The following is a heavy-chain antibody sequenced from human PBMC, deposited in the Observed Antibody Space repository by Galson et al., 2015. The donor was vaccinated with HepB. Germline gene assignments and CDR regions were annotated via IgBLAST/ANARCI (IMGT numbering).Heavy chain of an antibody. V-gene: IGHV1-24*01. CDR2: FDPEDGET. Sequence: SVKVSCKVSGYTLTELSMHWVRQAPGKGLEWMGGFDPEDGETIYAQKFQGRVTMTEDTSTDTAYMELSSLRSEDTAVYYCATAKPPGYCSGGSCYSGALDYWGQGTLVTVSS. J-gene: IGHJ4*02. D-gene: IGHD2-15*01. CDR3: ATAKPPGYCSGGSCYSGALDY. CDR1: GYTLTELS.